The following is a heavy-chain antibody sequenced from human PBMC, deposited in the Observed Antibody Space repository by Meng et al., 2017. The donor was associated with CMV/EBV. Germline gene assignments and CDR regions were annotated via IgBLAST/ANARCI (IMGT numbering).Heavy chain of an antibody. J-gene: IGHJ4*02. D-gene: IGHD3-22*01. CDR3: ARGGLYYYDSSGHFDY. Sequence: NPSEAPSLTFSASGGSNSSYYWSWIRQPAGKGLEWIGRIYTSGSTNYNPSLKSRVTMSVDTSKNQFSLKLSSVTAADTAVYYCARGGLYYYDSSGHFDYWGQGTLVTVSS. CDR1: GGSNSSYY. CDR2: IYTSGST. V-gene: IGHV4-4*07.